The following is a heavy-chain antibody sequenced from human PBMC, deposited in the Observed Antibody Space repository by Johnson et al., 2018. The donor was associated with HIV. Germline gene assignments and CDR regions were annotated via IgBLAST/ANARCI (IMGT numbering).Heavy chain of an antibody. Sequence: QMQLVESGGGVVQPGGSLRLSCAAYGFTFSNYGMHWVRQGPGKGLEWVAFIRHDGNNTYYADSVKGRFPISRDNSKNTLYLQMNRLRAEDTAVYYCARDRRGATIDDAFDIWCQGTMVTVSS. D-gene: IGHD1-26*01. CDR1: GFTFSNYG. CDR3: ARDRRGATIDDAFDI. V-gene: IGHV3-30*02. CDR2: IRHDGNNT. J-gene: IGHJ3*02.